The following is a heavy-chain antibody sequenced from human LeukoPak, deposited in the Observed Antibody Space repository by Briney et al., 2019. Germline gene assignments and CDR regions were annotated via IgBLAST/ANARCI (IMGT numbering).Heavy chain of an antibody. J-gene: IGHJ4*02. V-gene: IGHV3-15*01. CDR3: TTRIVLLWFGETRPNDY. Sequence: PGGSLRLSCAASGFTLSNAWMSWVRQAPGKGLEWVGRIKSKTDGGTTDYAAPVKGRFTISRDDSKNTLYLQMNSLKTEDTAVYYCTTRIVLLWFGETRPNDYWGQGTLVTVSS. D-gene: IGHD3-10*01. CDR1: GFTLSNAW. CDR2: IKSKTDGGTT.